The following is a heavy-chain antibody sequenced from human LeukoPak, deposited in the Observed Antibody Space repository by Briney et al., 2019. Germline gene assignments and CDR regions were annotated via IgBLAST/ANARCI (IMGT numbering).Heavy chain of an antibody. CDR2: IYPGDSDT. V-gene: IGHV5-51*01. CDR1: GHNFTSFW. Sequence: GESLKISCKGSGHNFTSFWIGWVRQMPGKGLEWMGIIYPGDSDTRYSPSFQGQVTISADKSISTAYLQWSSLKASDTAMYYCARRKGIAVAGDAFDIWGQGTMVTVSS. CDR3: ARRKGIAVAGDAFDI. J-gene: IGHJ3*02. D-gene: IGHD6-19*01.